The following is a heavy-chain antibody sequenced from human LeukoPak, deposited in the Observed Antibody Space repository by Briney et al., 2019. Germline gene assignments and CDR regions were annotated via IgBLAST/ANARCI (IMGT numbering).Heavy chain of an antibody. J-gene: IGHJ4*02. Sequence: GGSLRLSCAASGFTFSSHVMHWVRQAPGKGLEWVALLSYDGTNHHYADSVRGRFTISRDNSKNTLYLQMNSLRAEDTAVYSCASESMAVAGSSFDFWGQGTLVTVS. CDR2: LSYDGTNH. CDR1: GFTFSSHV. V-gene: IGHV3-30*04. CDR3: ASESMAVAGSSFDF. D-gene: IGHD6-19*01.